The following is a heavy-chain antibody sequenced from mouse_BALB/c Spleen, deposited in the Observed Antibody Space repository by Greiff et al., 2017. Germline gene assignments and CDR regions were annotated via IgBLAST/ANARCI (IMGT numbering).Heavy chain of an antibody. Sequence: VQLQQSGAELMKPGASVKISCKATGYTFSSYWIEWVKQRPGHGLEWIGEILPGSGSTNYDEKFKSKATLTVDTSSSTAYMQLSSLTSEDSAVYYCTPLRIDYWGQGTTLTVSS. CDR1: GYTFSSYW. CDR3: TPLRIDY. D-gene: IGHD1-1*01. J-gene: IGHJ2*01. V-gene: IGHV1-9*01. CDR2: ILPGSGST.